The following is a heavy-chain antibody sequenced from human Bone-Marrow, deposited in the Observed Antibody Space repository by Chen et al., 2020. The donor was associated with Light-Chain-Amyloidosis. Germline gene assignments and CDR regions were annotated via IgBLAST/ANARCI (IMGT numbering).Heavy chain of an antibody. D-gene: IGHD5-12*01. Sequence: EVQLEQSGPEVKKPGESLKISCKGSGYTFPNYWIGWVRQMPGKGLEWMGVSYPDDSDARYSPSFEGHVTISADKSITTAYLQWRSLKASDTAMYYCARRRDGYNFDYWGQGTLVTVSS. CDR1: GYTFPNYW. V-gene: IGHV5-51*01. CDR3: ARRRDGYNFDY. CDR2: SYPDDSDA. J-gene: IGHJ4*02.